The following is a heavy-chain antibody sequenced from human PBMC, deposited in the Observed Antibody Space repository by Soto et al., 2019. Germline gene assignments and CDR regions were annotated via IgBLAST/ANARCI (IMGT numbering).Heavy chain of an antibody. D-gene: IGHD3-22*01. CDR2: IRSKANSYAT. Sequence: PGGSLRLSCAASGFTFSGSAMHWVRQASGKGLEWVGRIRSKANSYATAYAASVKGRFTISSDDSKNTAYLQMNSLKTEDTAVYYCTRFRTYYYDSSGSSIFDIWGQGTMVTVSS. V-gene: IGHV3-73*01. CDR3: TRFRTYYYDSSGSSIFDI. CDR1: GFTFSGSA. J-gene: IGHJ3*02.